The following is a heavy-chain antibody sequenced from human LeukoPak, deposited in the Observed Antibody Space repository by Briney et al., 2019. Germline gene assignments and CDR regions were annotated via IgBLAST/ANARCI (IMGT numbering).Heavy chain of an antibody. D-gene: IGHD5-24*01. CDR1: GGSFSGYY. CDR3: ARGGIKDC. J-gene: IGHJ4*02. V-gene: IGHV4-34*01. CDR2: INHSGST. Sequence: SETLSLTCAVYGGSFSGYYWSWIRQPPGKGLEWIGEINHSGSTNYRPFLKSRVTISVDTSKNQFSLKLSSVTAADTAVYYCARGGIKDCWGQGTLVTVSS.